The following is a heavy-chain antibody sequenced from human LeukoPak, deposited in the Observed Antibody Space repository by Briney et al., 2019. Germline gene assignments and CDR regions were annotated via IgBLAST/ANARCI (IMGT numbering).Heavy chain of an antibody. J-gene: IGHJ6*02. CDR3: ASMDYYYGMDV. D-gene: IGHD3-10*01. Sequence: SETLSLTCTVSGGSISSYYWSWIRQPPGKGLEWIGYIYYSGSTNYNPSLKSRVTISVDTSKNQFSLKLSSVTAADTAVYYCASMDYYYGMDVWGQGTLVTVSS. CDR2: IYYSGST. CDR1: GGSISSYY. V-gene: IGHV4-59*01.